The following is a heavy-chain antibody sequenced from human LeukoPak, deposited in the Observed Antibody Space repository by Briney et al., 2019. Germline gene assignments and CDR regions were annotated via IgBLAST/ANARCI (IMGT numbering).Heavy chain of an antibody. CDR1: GFTFSSYA. Sequence: TGGSLRLSCAASGFTFSSYAMHWVRQAPGKGLEWVAVISYDGSNKYYADSVKGRFTISRDNSKNTLYLQMNSLRAEDTAVYYCARVPRGYQLLSSYFDYWGQGTLVTVSS. CDR2: ISYDGSNK. J-gene: IGHJ4*02. D-gene: IGHD2-2*01. CDR3: ARVPRGYQLLSSYFDY. V-gene: IGHV3-30-3*01.